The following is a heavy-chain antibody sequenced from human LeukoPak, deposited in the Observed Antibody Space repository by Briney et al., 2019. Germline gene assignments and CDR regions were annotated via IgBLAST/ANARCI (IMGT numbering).Heavy chain of an antibody. V-gene: IGHV3-21*01. CDR2: ISSTSAYI. Sequence: GGSLRLSCAASGFALRSYTVTWVRQAPGKGLEWVSSISSTSAYIYYADSVKGRFTISRDNSKNTLYLQMNSLRAEDTAVYYCAGDPSPAYCGGDCYHFDYWGQGTLVTVSS. CDR1: GFALRSYT. D-gene: IGHD2-21*01. CDR3: AGDPSPAYCGGDCYHFDY. J-gene: IGHJ4*02.